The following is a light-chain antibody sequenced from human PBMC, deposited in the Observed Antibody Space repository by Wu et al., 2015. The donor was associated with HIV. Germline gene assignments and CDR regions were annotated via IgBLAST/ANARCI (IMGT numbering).Light chain of an antibody. CDR2: DTS. Sequence: EIVLTQSPATLSLSPGERATLSCRASQTVYNYFAWYQQRPGQAPRLLIYDTSRRATGVADRFIGSGSGTSFSLTITRLDSEDFAVYYCQQFEFFGQGTKL. J-gene: IGKJ2*01. CDR3: QQFEF. V-gene: IGKV3D-20*02. CDR1: QTVYNY.